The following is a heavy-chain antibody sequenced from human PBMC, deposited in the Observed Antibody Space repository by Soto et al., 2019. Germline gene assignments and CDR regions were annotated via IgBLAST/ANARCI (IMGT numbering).Heavy chain of an antibody. CDR1: GFTFDNYA. D-gene: IGHD3-16*01. CDR3: ARGTISVGILLSDFDH. V-gene: IGHV3-30*03. CDR2: VADNGNNK. Sequence: GGSLRLSCAASGFTFDNYAMHWVRQGPGGGLEWVAAVADNGNNKNYADSVKGRFTISRDNSNMTMFLQLTSLKEDDTGVYYCARGTISVGILLSDFDHWGRGAPVTVSS. J-gene: IGHJ4*02.